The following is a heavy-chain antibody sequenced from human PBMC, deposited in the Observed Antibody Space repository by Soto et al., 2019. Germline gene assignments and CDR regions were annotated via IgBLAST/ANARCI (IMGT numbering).Heavy chain of an antibody. D-gene: IGHD1-26*01. J-gene: IGHJ4*02. CDR2: MWADGSNR. CDR1: AFTFSSSA. V-gene: IGHV3-33*01. Sequence: QVQLVESGGGVVQPGRSLRLSCTASAFTFSSSAMHWVRQAPGKGLEWVAVMWADGSNRHYADSVKSRFTISRDNSKNSLYLQTNSMRAEDTAVYYCASPIFPWEWEVVGHWGQGTLVTVSS. CDR3: ASPIFPWEWEVVGH.